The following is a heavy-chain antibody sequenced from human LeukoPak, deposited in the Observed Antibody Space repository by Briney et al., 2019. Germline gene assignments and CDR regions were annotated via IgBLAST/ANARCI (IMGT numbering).Heavy chain of an antibody. Sequence: QPGGSLRLSCAASGFTFINFAMSRVRQAPGKGLEWVSVISNSGGSTYYADSVKGRFTISRDNSKNMLYLQMNSLRAEDTAVYYCAATISLVRGYFDYWGQGTLVTVSS. D-gene: IGHD3-10*01. V-gene: IGHV3-23*01. CDR3: AATISLVRGYFDY. J-gene: IGHJ4*02. CDR2: ISNSGGST. CDR1: GFTFINFA.